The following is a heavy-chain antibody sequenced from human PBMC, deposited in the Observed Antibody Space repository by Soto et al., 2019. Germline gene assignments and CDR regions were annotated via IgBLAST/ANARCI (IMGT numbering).Heavy chain of an antibody. D-gene: IGHD6-6*01. J-gene: IGHJ4*02. CDR1: GFTFSDHY. CDR2: ISHRSLTI. CDR3: ARGGGSSPFDY. V-gene: IGHV3-11*01. Sequence: GGSLRLSCAASGFTFSDHYMAWFRQTPERGLEWLAYISHRSLTIYHARSVKDRFTISRDDATDSLYLQLNSPRVEDTAVYFCARGGGSSPFDYWGQGTVVTVSS.